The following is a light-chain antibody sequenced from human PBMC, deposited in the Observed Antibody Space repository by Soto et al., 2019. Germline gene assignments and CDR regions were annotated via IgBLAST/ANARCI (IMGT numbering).Light chain of an antibody. J-gene: IGLJ3*02. Sequence: QSALTQPASVSGSPGLSITISCTGTSSDVGGYNYVSWYQHHPGKAPKLMIYDVSNRPSGVSNRFSGSKSGNTASLTISGLQAEDEADYYCTSYTSSSTWVFGGGTKVTVL. CDR2: DVS. CDR1: SSDVGGYNY. CDR3: TSYTSSSTWV. V-gene: IGLV2-14*03.